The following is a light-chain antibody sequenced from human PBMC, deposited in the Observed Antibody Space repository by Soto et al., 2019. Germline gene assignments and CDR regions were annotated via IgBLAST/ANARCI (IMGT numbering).Light chain of an antibody. J-gene: IGLJ3*02. V-gene: IGLV1-44*01. CDR2: ANN. CDR3: ASWDDLLNGPV. Sequence: QSVLTQPPSASGTPGQKITISCSGSTSDIGSNTVNWYQQVPGTAPKLLIYANNQQPSGVPDRFSGSKSGTSASLAISGLQYEEEADYYCASWDDLLNGPVFGGGTKLTVL. CDR1: TSDIGSNT.